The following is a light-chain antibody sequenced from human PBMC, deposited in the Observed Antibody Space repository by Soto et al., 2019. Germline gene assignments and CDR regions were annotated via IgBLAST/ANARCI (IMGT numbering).Light chain of an antibody. CDR2: NDN. J-gene: IGLJ2*01. CDR3: AAWDGSLNVVS. V-gene: IGLV1-44*01. Sequence: QSVLTQPSSASGTPGQTVTISCSGTSSNIGTNTVNWYRQVPGTAPKLLIFNDNVRPSGVPGRFSGSRSGTSASLAISGLQSEDEADYYCAAWDGSLNVVSLGGGTKVTVL. CDR1: SSNIGTNT.